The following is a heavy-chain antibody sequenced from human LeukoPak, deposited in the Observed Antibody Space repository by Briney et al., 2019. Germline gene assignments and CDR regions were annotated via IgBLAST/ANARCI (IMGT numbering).Heavy chain of an antibody. CDR3: ARGLSDDFWSGYPLGY. CDR1: GYTFTGYY. CDR2: IIPILGIA. V-gene: IGHV1-69*04. D-gene: IGHD3-3*01. J-gene: IGHJ4*02. Sequence: ASVKVSCKASGYTFTGYYMHWVRQAPGQGLEWMGRIIPILGIANYAQKFQGRVTITADKSTSTAYMELSSLRSEDTAVYYCARGLSDDFWSGYPLGYWGQGTLVTVSS.